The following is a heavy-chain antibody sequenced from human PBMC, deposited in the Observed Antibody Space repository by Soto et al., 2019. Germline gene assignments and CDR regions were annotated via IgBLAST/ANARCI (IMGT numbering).Heavy chain of an antibody. J-gene: IGHJ5*02. CDR3: ARDRLVYSGSYEFNWFDP. Sequence: QVQLVQSGAEVKKPGASVKVSCKASGYTFTSYGISWVRQAPGQGLEWMGWISAYNGNTNYAQKLKGRVTMTTDTSTSTAYMELRSLRSDDTAVYYCARDRLVYSGSYEFNWFDPWGQGTLVTVSS. CDR2: ISAYNGNT. D-gene: IGHD1-26*01. CDR1: GYTFTSYG. V-gene: IGHV1-18*01.